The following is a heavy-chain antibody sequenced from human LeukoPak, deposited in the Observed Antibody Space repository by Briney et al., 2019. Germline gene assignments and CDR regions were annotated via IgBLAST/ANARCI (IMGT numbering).Heavy chain of an antibody. V-gene: IGHV1-18*01. Sequence: ASVKVSCKASGYTFTSYGISWVRQAPGQGLEWMGWISAYNGNTNYAQKLQGRVTMTTGTSTSTAYMELRSLRSDDTAVYYCARDTYYYDSSGYYYVLEGNAFDIWGQGTMVTVSS. J-gene: IGHJ3*02. CDR3: ARDTYYYDSSGYYYVLEGNAFDI. CDR2: ISAYNGNT. D-gene: IGHD3-22*01. CDR1: GYTFTSYG.